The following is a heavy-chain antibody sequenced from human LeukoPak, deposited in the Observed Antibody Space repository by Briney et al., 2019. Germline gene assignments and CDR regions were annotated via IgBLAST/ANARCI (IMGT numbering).Heavy chain of an antibody. V-gene: IGHV5-51*01. Sequence: GKPLQISGTGSGYSFTSYWIGWVRQMPGKALECIDIIYPGDSDTSYSPSFQGQVTISAGKSISTAYLQWSSLKASDTAMYYCARGRRWLQKRLFDYWGQGTLVTVSS. CDR1: GYSFTSYW. CDR2: IYPGDSDT. CDR3: ARGRRWLQKRLFDY. D-gene: IGHD5-24*01. J-gene: IGHJ4*02.